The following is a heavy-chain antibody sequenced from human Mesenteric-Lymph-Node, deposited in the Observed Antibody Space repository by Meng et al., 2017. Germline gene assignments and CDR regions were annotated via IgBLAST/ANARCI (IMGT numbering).Heavy chain of an antibody. Sequence: GSLRLSCAVYGGSFSGYYWSWIRQPPGKGLEWIGEINHSGSTNYNPSLKSRVTISVDTSKNQFSLKLSSVTAADTAVYYCARNKGSGSYPYYYYGMDVWGQGTTVTVSS. V-gene: IGHV4-34*01. CDR3: ARNKGSGSYPYYYYGMDV. CDR1: GGSFSGYY. D-gene: IGHD3-10*01. J-gene: IGHJ6*02. CDR2: INHSGST.